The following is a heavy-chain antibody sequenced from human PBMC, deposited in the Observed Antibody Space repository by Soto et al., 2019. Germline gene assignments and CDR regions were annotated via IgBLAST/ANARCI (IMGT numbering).Heavy chain of an antibody. CDR3: ARDKITGLFDY. Sequence: SETLSLTGAGYGGSFSGYSWTWIRQPPGTGLEWIGEINHSGSTNYNPSLKSRVTISVDTSKSQFSLKLTSVTAADTAVYYCARDKITGLFDYWGQGTLVTVSS. D-gene: IGHD3-10*01. CDR2: INHSGST. CDR1: GGSFSGYS. V-gene: IGHV4-34*01. J-gene: IGHJ4*02.